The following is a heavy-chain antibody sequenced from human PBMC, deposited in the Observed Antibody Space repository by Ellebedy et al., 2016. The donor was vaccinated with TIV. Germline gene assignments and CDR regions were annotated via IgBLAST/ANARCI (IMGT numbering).Heavy chain of an antibody. V-gene: IGHV1-18*04. Sequence: ASVKVSCKASGYTFTGYYMHWVRQAPGQGLEWMGWISAYNGNTNYAQKLQGRVTMTTDTSTSTAYMELRSLRSDDTAVYYCARVKGAGYSYVSSWGQGTLVTVSS. D-gene: IGHD5-18*01. J-gene: IGHJ5*02. CDR2: ISAYNGNT. CDR3: ARVKGAGYSYVSS. CDR1: GYTFTGYY.